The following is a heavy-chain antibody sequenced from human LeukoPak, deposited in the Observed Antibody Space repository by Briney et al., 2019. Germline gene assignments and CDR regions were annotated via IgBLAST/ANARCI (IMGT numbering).Heavy chain of an antibody. Sequence: GSSVKVSCKASGGTFSSYAISWVRQAPGQGLEWMGRIIPILGIANYAQKFQGRVTITADKSTSTAYMELSSLRSEDTAVYYCVSTGERTYNLFDPWGQGTLVTVSS. CDR3: VSTGERTYNLFDP. V-gene: IGHV1-69*04. CDR2: IIPILGIA. D-gene: IGHD1-1*01. CDR1: GGTFSSYA. J-gene: IGHJ5*02.